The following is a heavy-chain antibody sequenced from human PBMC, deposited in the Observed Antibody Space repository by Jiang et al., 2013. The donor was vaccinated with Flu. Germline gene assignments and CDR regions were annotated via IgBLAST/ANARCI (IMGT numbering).Heavy chain of an antibody. J-gene: IGHJ5*02. V-gene: IGHV4-34*01. D-gene: IGHD2-2*01. CDR2: INHSGNT. Sequence: LLKPSETLSLTCAVYGGSFGGYYWSWIRQPPGKGLEWIGEINHSGNTNYNPSLKSRITMSVDTSKSQFSLKLSSMTAADTAVYYCARAQRYCSSSSCTPLYNWFDPWGQGILVTVSS. CDR1: GGSFGGYY. CDR3: ARAQRYCSSSSCTPLYNWFDP.